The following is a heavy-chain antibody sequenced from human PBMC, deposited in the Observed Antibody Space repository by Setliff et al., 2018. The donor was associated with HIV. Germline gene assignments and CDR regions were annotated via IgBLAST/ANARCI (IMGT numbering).Heavy chain of an antibody. V-gene: IGHV3-30*03. D-gene: IGHD6-19*01. J-gene: IGHJ6*02. CDR2: ISFDGSSK. CDR1: RTTFSGYG. CDR3: ARDPYSSGWNEYPSYYSYYNMDV. Sequence: GGSLRLSCRGFRTTFSGYGLNWVRQAPGKGLEWVAVISFDGSSKYYADSVKGRFTISRDNSEGTLYLKANSLRPEDTAIYYCARDPYSSGWNEYPSYYSYYNMDVWGQGTTVTVSS.